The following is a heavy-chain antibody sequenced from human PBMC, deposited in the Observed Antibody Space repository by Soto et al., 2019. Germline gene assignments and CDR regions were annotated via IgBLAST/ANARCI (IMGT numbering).Heavy chain of an antibody. CDR2: ISNSGGST. J-gene: IGHJ4*02. D-gene: IGHD3-22*01. CDR1: GFTFSTYG. V-gene: IGHV3-23*01. CDR3: AKVDYDSSGYYSDFDY. Sequence: GGSLRLSCAASGFTFSTYGMSWVRQAPGKGLEWVSAISNSGGSTYYADSVKGRFTISRDNSKNTLSLQMSSLRAEDTAVYYCAKVDYDSSGYYSDFDYWGQGALVTVSS.